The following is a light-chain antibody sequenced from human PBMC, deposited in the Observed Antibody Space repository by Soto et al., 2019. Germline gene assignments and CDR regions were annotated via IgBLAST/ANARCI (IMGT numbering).Light chain of an antibody. CDR2: GAS. J-gene: IGKJ5*01. CDR1: QSVSSSY. V-gene: IGKV3D-20*02. CDR3: QQRYSWPVT. Sequence: EIVLTQSPGTLSLSPGERATLSCRASQSVSSSYLAWYQQKPGQPPRLLIYGASNRATGIPARFSGSGSGTDFTLTISSLEPEDFSVYYCQQRYSWPVTFGQGTRLEIK.